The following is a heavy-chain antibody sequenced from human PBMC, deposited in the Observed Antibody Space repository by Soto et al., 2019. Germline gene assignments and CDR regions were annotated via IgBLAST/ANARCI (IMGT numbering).Heavy chain of an antibody. CDR1: GFTFSSYW. CDR2: INSDGSST. CDR3: ARESPTPQYCSGGSCYFDY. V-gene: IGHV3-74*01. J-gene: IGHJ4*02. D-gene: IGHD2-15*01. Sequence: GGSLRLSCAASGFTFSSYWMHWVRQAPGKGLVWVSRINSDGSSTSYADSVKGRFTISRDNAKNTLYLQMNSLRAEDTAVYYCARESPTPQYCSGGSCYFDYWGQGTLVTVSS.